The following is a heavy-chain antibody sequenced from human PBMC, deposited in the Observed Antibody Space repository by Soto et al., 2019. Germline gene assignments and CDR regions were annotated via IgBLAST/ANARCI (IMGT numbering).Heavy chain of an antibody. J-gene: IGHJ2*01. CDR3: ARVAVKTYWYFDL. Sequence: QVQLQESGPGLVKPSETLSLTCTVSGGSISSYYWRWIRQPPGKGLEWIGYIYYSGSNNYNPYLKSRVTISVDTSKNQFSLKLSSVTAAYTAVYYCARVAVKTYWYFDLWGRGTLVTVSS. D-gene: IGHD4-17*01. CDR2: IYYSGSN. CDR1: GGSISSYY. V-gene: IGHV4-59*01.